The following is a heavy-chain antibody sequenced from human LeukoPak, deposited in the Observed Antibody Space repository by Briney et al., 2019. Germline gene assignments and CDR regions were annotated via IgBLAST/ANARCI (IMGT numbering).Heavy chain of an antibody. D-gene: IGHD6-19*01. CDR1: GFTFSSYG. V-gene: IGHV3-30*02. J-gene: IGHJ4*02. CDR2: TRYDGSNK. Sequence: GGSLRLSCAASGFTFSSYGMHWVRQAPGKGLEWVAFTRYDGSNKYYADSAKGRFTISRDNSKNTLYLQMNSLRAEDTAVYYCAKDSSGWVFDYWGQGTLVTVSS. CDR3: AKDSSGWVFDY.